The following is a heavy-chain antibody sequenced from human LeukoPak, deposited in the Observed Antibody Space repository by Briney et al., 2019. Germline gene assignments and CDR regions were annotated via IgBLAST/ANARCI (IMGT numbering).Heavy chain of an antibody. CDR1: GASISNYY. D-gene: IGHD1-1*01. CDR3: ARHTTSGQIDY. J-gene: IGHJ4*02. Sequence: AGETLSLTCTVSGASISNYYWSWIRQSPGKGLEWIGYIYYSGGTIYNPSLLSRLTISLDTSKHQFSLNLSSVTAADTAVYYCARHTTSGQIDYWGQGILVPVPS. CDR2: IYYSGGT. V-gene: IGHV4-59*08.